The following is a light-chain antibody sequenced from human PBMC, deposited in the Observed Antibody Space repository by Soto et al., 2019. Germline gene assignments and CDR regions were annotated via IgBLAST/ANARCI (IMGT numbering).Light chain of an antibody. CDR2: DND. CDR3: GTWDISLSVV. V-gene: IGLV1-51*01. CDR1: SSNIAKNY. J-gene: IGLJ2*01. Sequence: QSVLTQPPSVSAAPGQKVTISCSGSSSNIAKNYVYWYQQLPGTAPKLLIFDNDKRPSGIPDRFSGSKSGTSATLGITGLQTGDGADYYCGTWDISLSVVFGGGTQLTVL.